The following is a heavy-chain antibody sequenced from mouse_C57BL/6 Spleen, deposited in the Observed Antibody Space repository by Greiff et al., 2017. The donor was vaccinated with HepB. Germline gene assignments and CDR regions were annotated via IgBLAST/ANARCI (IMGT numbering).Heavy chain of an antibody. CDR2: IDPSDSYT. CDR3: ARSDSSGYRLAY. J-gene: IGHJ3*01. Sequence: VQLQQSGAELVMPGASVKLSCKASGYTFTSYWMHWVKQRPGQGLEWIGEIDPSDSYTNYNQKFKGKSTLTVDKSSSTAYMQLSSLTSEDSAVYYCARSDSSGYRLAYWGQGTLVTVSA. V-gene: IGHV1-69*01. CDR1: GYTFTSYW. D-gene: IGHD3-2*02.